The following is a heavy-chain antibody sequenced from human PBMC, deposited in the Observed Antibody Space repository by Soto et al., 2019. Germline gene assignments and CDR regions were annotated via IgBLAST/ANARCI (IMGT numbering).Heavy chain of an antibody. CDR3: ARESYGTFDY. J-gene: IGHJ4*02. CDR1: GFTFSIYE. V-gene: IGHV3-48*03. D-gene: IGHD1-1*01. CDR2: ISSTGGLT. Sequence: GGYLRLSCAASGFTFSIYEMKWVRQAPGKGLEWVSYISSTGGLTYDADSVKGRFTISRDNAKKSLYLQMNSLTAEDTALYFCARESYGTFDYWGQGTLVTLSA.